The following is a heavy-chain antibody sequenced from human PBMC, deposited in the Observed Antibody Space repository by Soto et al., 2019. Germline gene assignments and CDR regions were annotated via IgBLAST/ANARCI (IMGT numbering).Heavy chain of an antibody. CDR2: IKQDGSEK. D-gene: IGHD1-1*01. CDR1: GFTFSSYW. V-gene: IGHV3-7*01. Sequence: PGGSLRLSCAASGFTFSSYWMSWVRQAPGKGLEWVANIKQDGSEKYYVDSVKGRFTISRDNAKNSLYLQMNSLRAEDTAVYYCARVRAGTTPHYYYYMDVWGKGTTVTVSS. J-gene: IGHJ6*03. CDR3: ARVRAGTTPHYYYYMDV.